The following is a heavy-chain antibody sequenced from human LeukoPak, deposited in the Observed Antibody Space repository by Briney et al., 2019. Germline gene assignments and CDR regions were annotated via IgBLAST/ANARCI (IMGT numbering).Heavy chain of an antibody. CDR2: IYYSGST. J-gene: IGHJ4*02. D-gene: IGHD3-10*01. V-gene: IGHV4-59*01. Sequence: SETLSLTCSVSGGSISSYYWSWIRQPPGKGLEWIGYIYYSGSTNYNPSLKSRVTISVDTSKNQFSLKLSSVTAADTAVYYCARAVSYYYGSGSYTDFDYWGQGTLVTVSS. CDR1: GGSISSYY. CDR3: ARAVSYYYGSGSYTDFDY.